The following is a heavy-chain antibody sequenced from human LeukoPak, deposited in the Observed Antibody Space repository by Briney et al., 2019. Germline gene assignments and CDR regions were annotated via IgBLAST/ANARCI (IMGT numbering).Heavy chain of an antibody. J-gene: IGHJ4*02. CDR1: GFTFGTYS. CDR2: ISSAGTII. V-gene: IGHV3-30-3*01. Sequence: GSLRLSCAASGFTFGTYSMHWVRQAPGKGLEWVAIISSAGTIINYADSVRGRFSISRDNSRNTLYLQMDSLRTEDTAVYYCAKDHRWLVDYWGQGTLVTVPS. CDR3: AKDHRWLVDY. D-gene: IGHD6-19*01.